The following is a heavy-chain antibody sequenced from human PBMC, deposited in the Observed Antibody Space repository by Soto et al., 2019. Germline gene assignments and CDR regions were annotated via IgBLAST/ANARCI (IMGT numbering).Heavy chain of an antibody. Sequence: ASVKVSCKASGYTFTSYYMHWVRQAPGQGLEWMGIINPSGGSTSYAQRFQGRVTMTRDTSTSTVYMELSSLRSEDTAVYYCARDRCGYSGYDWSVDYYYGMDVWGQGTTVTVSS. D-gene: IGHD5-12*01. J-gene: IGHJ6*02. CDR1: GYTFTSYY. V-gene: IGHV1-46*01. CDR2: INPSGGST. CDR3: ARDRCGYSGYDWSVDYYYGMDV.